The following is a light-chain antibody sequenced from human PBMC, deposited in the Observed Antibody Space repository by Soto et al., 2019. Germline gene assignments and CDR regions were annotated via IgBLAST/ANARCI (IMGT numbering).Light chain of an antibody. CDR2: EVS. Sequence: QSVLTQPASVSGSPGQSITISCTGTSSDVGGYNSVSWYQHHPGKAPKLMIYEVSNRPSGVSNRFSGSKSGNTASLTISGLPAEDEADYYCGSFTTSSTLVVFGGGTKLTVL. CDR3: GSFTTSSTLVV. J-gene: IGLJ2*01. V-gene: IGLV2-14*01. CDR1: SSDVGGYNS.